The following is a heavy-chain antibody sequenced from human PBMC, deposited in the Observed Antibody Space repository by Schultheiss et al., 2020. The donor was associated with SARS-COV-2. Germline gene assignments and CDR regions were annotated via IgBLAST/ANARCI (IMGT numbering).Heavy chain of an antibody. CDR2: ISDSGGTT. D-gene: IGHD5-18*01. Sequence: GESLKISCAASGFTFSSYWMHWVRQAPGKGLEWVSAISDSGGTTYYADSVKGRFTISRDNSKNTLYLQMNSLRAEDTAVFYCAKVLYTALVTPDYWGQGTLVTVSS. V-gene: IGHV3-23*01. CDR1: GFTFSSYW. J-gene: IGHJ4*02. CDR3: AKVLYTALVTPDY.